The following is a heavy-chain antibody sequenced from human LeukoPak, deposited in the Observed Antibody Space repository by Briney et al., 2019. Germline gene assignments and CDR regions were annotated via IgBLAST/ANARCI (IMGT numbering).Heavy chain of an antibody. Sequence: PSETLSLTCAVSGGSISSGGYSWSWIRQPPGKGLEWIGYIYHSGSTYYNPSLKSRVTISVDRSKNQFSLKLCSVTAADTAVYYCARWRSSGYYYFDYWGQGTLVTVSS. CDR1: GGSISSGGYS. J-gene: IGHJ4*02. CDR3: ARWRSSGYYYFDY. V-gene: IGHV4-30-2*01. CDR2: IYHSGST. D-gene: IGHD3-22*01.